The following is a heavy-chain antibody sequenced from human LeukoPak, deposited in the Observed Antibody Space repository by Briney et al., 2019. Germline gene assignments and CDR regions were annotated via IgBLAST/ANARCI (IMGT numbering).Heavy chain of an antibody. Sequence: GGSLRLSCAASGFTFSSYAMHWVRQAPGKGLEWVAVISYDGSNKYYADSVKGRFTSSRDNSKNTLYLQMNSLRAEDTAVYYCARVPTHYYDSSGYYPYYFDYWGQGTLVTVSS. CDR3: ARVPTHYYDSSGYYPYYFDY. J-gene: IGHJ4*02. CDR2: ISYDGSNK. V-gene: IGHV3-30-3*01. D-gene: IGHD3-22*01. CDR1: GFTFSSYA.